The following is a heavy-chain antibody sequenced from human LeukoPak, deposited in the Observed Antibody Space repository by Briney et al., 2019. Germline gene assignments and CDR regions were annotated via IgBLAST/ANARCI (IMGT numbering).Heavy chain of an antibody. CDR1: GFNFSSYG. D-gene: IGHD5-24*01. J-gene: IGHJ3*02. CDR2: IRYDGSNK. Sequence: GGSLRLSCAASGFNFSSYGMHWVRQAPGKGLEWVAFIRYDGSNKHYADSVKGRFTISRDNSKSTVYLQMNSLRAEDTAVYYCARWPEAIGAFDIWGQGTMVTVSS. CDR3: ARWPEAIGAFDI. V-gene: IGHV3-30*02.